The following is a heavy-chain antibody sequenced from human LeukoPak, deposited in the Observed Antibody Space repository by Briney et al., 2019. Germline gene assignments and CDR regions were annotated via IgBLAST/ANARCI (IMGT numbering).Heavy chain of an antibody. CDR3: ARGGGDYVPTYGLEV. CDR2: IYYSGST. J-gene: IGHJ6*02. V-gene: IGHV4-59*01. Sequence: SETLSLTCTVSGGSISSYYWSWIRQPPGKGLEWIGYIYYSGSTNYNPSLKSRVTISVDTSKNQFSLKLSSVTAADTAVYYCARGGGDYVPTYGLEVWGQGTTVTVSS. CDR1: GGSISSYY. D-gene: IGHD4-17*01.